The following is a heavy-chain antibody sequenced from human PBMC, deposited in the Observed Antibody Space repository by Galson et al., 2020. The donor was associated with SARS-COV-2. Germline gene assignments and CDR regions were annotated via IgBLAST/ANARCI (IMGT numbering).Heavy chain of an antibody. D-gene: IGHD5-18*01. CDR1: GFIFTNAW. CDR2: IRAKAAGGTA. Sequence: GESLKISCAASGFIFTNAWMNWVRQAPGKGLEWVGRIRAKAAGGTADYDASVKGRFTISKDDTRNMVYLQMNDLKVDDTAVYYCTDTDLRGDWDYWGQGTLVTVSS. CDR3: TDTDLRGDWDY. J-gene: IGHJ4*02. V-gene: IGHV3-15*01.